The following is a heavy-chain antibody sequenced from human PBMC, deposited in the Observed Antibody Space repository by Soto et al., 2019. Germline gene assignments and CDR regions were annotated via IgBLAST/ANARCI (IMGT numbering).Heavy chain of an antibody. CDR1: GGSVWIGSDY. CDR2: INYSGST. V-gene: IGHV4-61*01. D-gene: IGHD3-3*01. CDR3: ASSNAYYDVWSGYFDY. J-gene: IGHJ4*02. Sequence: SRTVSGGSVWIGSDYWNLIKKPPGKGLEWIGYINYSGSTKYNPSLKSRVTISVDTSKNQFSLKLSSVTAADTAVYYCASSNAYYDVWSGYFDYWGQGTLVTVLL.